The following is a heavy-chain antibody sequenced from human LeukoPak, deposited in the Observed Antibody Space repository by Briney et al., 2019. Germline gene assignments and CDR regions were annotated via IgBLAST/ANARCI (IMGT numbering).Heavy chain of an antibody. CDR3: ARAGDTTGEYCSSTSCFQFDF. CDR2: INWNGRDR. Sequence: GGSLRLSCAASGFTFDDFGMSWVRHAPGKGLEWVSRINWNGRDRGYADSVKGRFTISRDNAKNSLYLQMDSLRVEDTALYYCARAGDTTGEYCSSTSCFQFDFWGQGTLVTVSS. J-gene: IGHJ4*02. D-gene: IGHD2-2*01. V-gene: IGHV3-20*04. CDR1: GFTFDDFG.